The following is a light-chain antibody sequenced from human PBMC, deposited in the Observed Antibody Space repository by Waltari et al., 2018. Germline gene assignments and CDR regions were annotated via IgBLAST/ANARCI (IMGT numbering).Light chain of an antibody. Sequence: QSTLTPPASVSGFPGQSIPISCTGTSCDVGGYNYVSWYQQHPGKAPKLIIFYVSNRPSGVSSRFSGSKSGNTASLTISGLQAQDEADYYCSSYISSDTLELFGGGTSLTVL. CDR2: YVS. CDR3: SSYISSDTLEL. CDR1: SCDVGGYNY. V-gene: IGLV2-14*03. J-gene: IGLJ2*01.